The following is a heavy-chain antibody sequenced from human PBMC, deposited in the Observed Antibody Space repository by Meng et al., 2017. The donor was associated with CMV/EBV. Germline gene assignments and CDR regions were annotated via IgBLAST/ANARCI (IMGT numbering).Heavy chain of an antibody. CDR3: ARDDGSLDY. D-gene: IGHD2-15*01. CDR1: GGSISSYY. J-gene: IGHJ4*02. CDR2: IYTSGST. Sequence: QLKLQVSAPGLVKPSEPRSLTCTGSGGSISSYYWGWIRQPAGKGLEWIGRIYTSGSTNYNPSLKSRVTMSVDTSKNQFSLKLRSDDTAVYYCARDDGSLDYWGQGTLVTVSS. V-gene: IGHV4-4*07.